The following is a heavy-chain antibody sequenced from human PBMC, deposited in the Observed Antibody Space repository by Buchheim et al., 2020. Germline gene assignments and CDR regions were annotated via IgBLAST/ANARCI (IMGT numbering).Heavy chain of an antibody. J-gene: IGHJ6*02. CDR2: INPSGGST. D-gene: IGHD2-21*01. CDR1: GYTFTSYY. V-gene: IGHV1-46*01. Sequence: QVQLVQSGAEVKKPGASVKVSCKASGYTFTSYYMHWVRQAPGQGLEWMGIINPSGGSTSYAQKVQGRVTMTRDTSTSTVYMELSSLRSEDAAVYYCASPRGVVALDYGMDVWGQGTT. CDR3: ASPRGVVALDYGMDV.